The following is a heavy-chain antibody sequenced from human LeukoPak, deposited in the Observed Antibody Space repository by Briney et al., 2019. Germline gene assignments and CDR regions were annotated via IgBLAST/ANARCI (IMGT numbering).Heavy chain of an antibody. V-gene: IGHV3-30*02. CDR2: IRYDAANQ. CDR1: GFDFSNNG. Sequence: PGGSLRLSCGASGFDFSNNGMHWVRQAPGKGLEWVAFIRYDAANQYYADSVKGRFTISRDNSKNTLYLQMDSLRSEDTAIYHCAKDTAVSDSYFDYWGQGTLVTVSS. D-gene: IGHD6-19*01. J-gene: IGHJ4*02. CDR3: AKDTAVSDSYFDY.